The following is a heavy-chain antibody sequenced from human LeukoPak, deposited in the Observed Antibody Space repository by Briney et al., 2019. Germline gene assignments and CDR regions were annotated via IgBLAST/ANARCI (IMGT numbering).Heavy chain of an antibody. D-gene: IGHD6-13*01. CDR1: GGSISSYY. J-gene: IGHJ4*02. V-gene: IGHV4-59*08. Sequence: SETLSLTCTVSGGSISSYYWSWIRQPPGKGLEWIGYIYYSGSTNYNPSLKSRVTISVDTSKNQFSLKLSSVTAADTAVYYCARFGGYSSSWYRPNYFDYWGQGTLVTVSS. CDR2: IYYSGST. CDR3: ARFGGYSSSWYRPNYFDY.